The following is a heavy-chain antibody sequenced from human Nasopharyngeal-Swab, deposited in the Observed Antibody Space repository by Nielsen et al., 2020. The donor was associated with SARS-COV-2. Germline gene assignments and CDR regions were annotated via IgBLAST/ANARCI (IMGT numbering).Heavy chain of an antibody. CDR3: GRVQTVVVSTYYFDS. D-gene: IGHD3-22*01. CDR1: GYTFNNYG. CDR2: ISTYNGNK. V-gene: IGHV1-18*01. J-gene: IGHJ4*02. Sequence: ASVKVSCKASGYTFNNYGISWVRQAPGQGLEWMAWISTYNGNKEYAQKFQGRVTITTDTSTSTAYLELRSLRSDDTAVYYCGRVQTVVVSTYYFDSWGQGTLVTVSS.